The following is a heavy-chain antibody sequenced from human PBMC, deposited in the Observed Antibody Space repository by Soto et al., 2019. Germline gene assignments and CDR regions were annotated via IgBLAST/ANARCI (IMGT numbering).Heavy chain of an antibody. J-gene: IGHJ6*03. CDR1: GFSLRNARMG. Sequence: QVTLKESGPVLVKPTETLTLTCTVSGFSLRNARMGVSWIRQPPGKGLEWLAHILSSDEKSYSTSLKGRLTLSKDTSKSQVVLVMTDMDPVDTATYFCARMLAVNYYYYYVDVWGEGTTVTVSS. CDR2: ILSSDEK. V-gene: IGHV2-26*01. D-gene: IGHD3-22*01. CDR3: ARMLAVNYYYYYVDV.